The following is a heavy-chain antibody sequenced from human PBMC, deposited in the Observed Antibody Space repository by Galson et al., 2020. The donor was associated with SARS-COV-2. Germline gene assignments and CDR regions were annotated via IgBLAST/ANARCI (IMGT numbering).Heavy chain of an antibody. CDR1: GFTFSDYD. J-gene: IGHJ3*02. Sequence: EGSLRLSCAASGFTFSDYDMHWVRQASGKSLEWVSLAGSVGDTYYLGSVKGRFIISRDNAKSSLYLQMNSLTAGDTAIYYCTRGQVGNAFDIWGQGTLVTVSS. V-gene: IGHV3-13*01. D-gene: IGHD1-26*01. CDR2: AGSVGDT. CDR3: TRGQVGNAFDI.